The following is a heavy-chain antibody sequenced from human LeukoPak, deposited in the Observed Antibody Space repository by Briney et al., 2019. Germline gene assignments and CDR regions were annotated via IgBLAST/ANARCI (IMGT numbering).Heavy chain of an antibody. J-gene: IGHJ4*02. CDR3: ARGDDYGGAWYYFDY. CDR1: WFTVSSNY. Sequence: AGGSLRLSCPASWFTVSSNYMSWVRQPRGKGLEWVSFIYSGGSTYYADSVKGRFTISRDNSKNTLFLQMNSLRAEDTAEYYCARGDDYGGAWYYFDYWGQGTLVTVSS. CDR2: IYSGGST. D-gene: IGHD4-23*01. V-gene: IGHV3-53*01.